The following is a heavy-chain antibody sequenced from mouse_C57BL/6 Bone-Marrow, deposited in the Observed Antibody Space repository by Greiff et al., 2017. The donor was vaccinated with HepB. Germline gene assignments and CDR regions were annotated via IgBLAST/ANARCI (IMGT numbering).Heavy chain of an antibody. CDR3: ARFTTVVPNSYAMDY. Sequence: QVQLQQSGAELVKPGASVKLSCKASGYTFTSYWMQWVKQRPGQGLEWIGEIDPSDSYTNYNQKFKGKATLTVDTSSRTAYVPLSSLTSEDSAVYDCARFTTVVPNSYAMDYWGQGTSVTVSS. CDR1: GYTFTSYW. CDR2: IDPSDSYT. J-gene: IGHJ4*01. D-gene: IGHD1-1*01. V-gene: IGHV1-50*01.